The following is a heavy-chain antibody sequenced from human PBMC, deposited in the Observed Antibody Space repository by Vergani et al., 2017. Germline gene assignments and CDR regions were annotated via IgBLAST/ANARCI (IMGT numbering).Heavy chain of an antibody. CDR2: ISSSSSTI. CDR1: GFTFSSYR. V-gene: IGHV3-48*01. CDR3: ARDRGGHSKDFQH. J-gene: IGHJ1*01. D-gene: IGHD4-23*01. Sequence: EVHLVESGGGSVQPGGSLRLSCAASGFTFSSYRMNWVRQAPGKGLEWVSYISSSSSTIYYVDSVKGRFTISRDNAKNSLFLQMNSLRAEDTAVYYCARDRGGHSKDFQHWGQGTLVTVSS.